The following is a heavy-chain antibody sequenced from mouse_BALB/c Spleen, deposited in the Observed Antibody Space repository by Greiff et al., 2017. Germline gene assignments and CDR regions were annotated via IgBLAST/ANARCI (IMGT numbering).Heavy chain of an antibody. CDR3: VRHNGNYVFDY. CDR1: GFTFNTYA. V-gene: IGHV10-1*02. CDR2: IRSKSNNYAT. D-gene: IGHD2-1*01. Sequence: EVQLVESGGGLVQPKGSLKLSCAASGFTFNTYAMNWVRQAPGKGLEWVARIRSKSNNYATYYADSVKDRFTISRDDSQSMLYLQMNNLKTEDTAMYYCVRHNGNYVFDYWGQGTTLTVSS. J-gene: IGHJ2*01.